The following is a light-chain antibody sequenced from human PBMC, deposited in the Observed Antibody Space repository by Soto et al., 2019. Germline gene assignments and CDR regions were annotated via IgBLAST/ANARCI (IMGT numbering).Light chain of an antibody. V-gene: IGKV1-5*01. J-gene: IGKJ1*01. Sequence: DIEMTKSSSTRSATAGDRVRSTCRPRQSISSWLAWYQPHPGTAPKLLLYDASTLASGVPSTFRGSGSGTEFTLTICSLHPADFPPYYCQQLTSYPPPFGQGTKVDI. CDR1: QSISSW. CDR2: DAS. CDR3: QQLTSYPPP.